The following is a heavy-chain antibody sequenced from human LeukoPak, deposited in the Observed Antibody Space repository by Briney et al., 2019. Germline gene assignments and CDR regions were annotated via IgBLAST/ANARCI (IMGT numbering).Heavy chain of an antibody. Sequence: GASVKVSCKASGGTFSSYAISRVRQAPGQGLEWMGGIIPIFGTANYAQKFQGRVTITADESTSTAYMELSSLRSEDTAVYYCATSYLSGSYSYYFDYWGQGTLVTVSS. CDR3: ATSYLSGSYSYYFDY. CDR2: IIPIFGTA. J-gene: IGHJ4*02. V-gene: IGHV1-69*13. D-gene: IGHD1-26*01. CDR1: GGTFSSYA.